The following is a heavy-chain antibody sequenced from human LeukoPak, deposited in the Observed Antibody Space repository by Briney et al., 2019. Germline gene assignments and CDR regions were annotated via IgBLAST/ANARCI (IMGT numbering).Heavy chain of an antibody. V-gene: IGHV3-7*03. CDR3: AKGGGLDV. D-gene: IGHD3-16*01. J-gene: IGHJ6*02. CDR1: GFTSSSYW. Sequence: GGSLRLSCAASGFTSSSYWMNWARQAPGKGLEWVASINHNGNVNYYVDSVKGRFTISRDNAKNSLYLQMSNLRAEDTAVYFCAKGGGLDVWGQGATVTVSS. CDR2: INHNGNVN.